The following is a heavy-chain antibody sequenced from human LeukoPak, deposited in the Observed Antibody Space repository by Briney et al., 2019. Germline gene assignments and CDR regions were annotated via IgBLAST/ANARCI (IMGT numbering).Heavy chain of an antibody. V-gene: IGHV1-2*02. D-gene: IGHD5-12*01. CDR3: AAGVVATFDAFDI. Sequence: ASVKVSCKASGYTFNGYYMHWVRQAPGQGLEWMGWSNPNSGGTNYAQKFQGRVTMTRDTSISTAYMELSRLRSDDTAVYYCAAGVVATFDAFDIWGQGTMVAVSS. J-gene: IGHJ3*02. CDR2: SNPNSGGT. CDR1: GYTFNGYY.